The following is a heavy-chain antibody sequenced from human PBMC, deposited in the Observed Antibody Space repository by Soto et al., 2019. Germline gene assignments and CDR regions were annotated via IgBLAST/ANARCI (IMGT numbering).Heavy chain of an antibody. D-gene: IGHD6-6*01. CDR2: LSGDSSDR. CDR1: GFTFRNYA. V-gene: IGHV3-23*01. CDR3: AKRCSGSSSMGWLDY. Sequence: GGSLRLSCAASGFTFRNYAMSWVRQAPGKGLEWVSSLSGDSSDRYYAASVLGRFTLSRDYSKNTLVLQMNSLRVEDTAVYYCAKRCSGSSSMGWLDYWSQITLVNVSS. J-gene: IGHJ4*02.